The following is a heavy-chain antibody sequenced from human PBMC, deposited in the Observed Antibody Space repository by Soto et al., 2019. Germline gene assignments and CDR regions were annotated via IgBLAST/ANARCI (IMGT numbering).Heavy chain of an antibody. J-gene: IGHJ4*02. CDR2: ISYDGSNK. D-gene: IGHD3-22*01. CDR1: GFTFSSYA. Sequence: GGSLRLSCAASGFTFSSYAMHWVRQAPGKGLEWVAVISYDGSNKYYADSVKGRFTISRDNSKNTLYLQMNSLRAEDTAVYYCARGPNYYDSSVYGPAGYWGQGTLVTVSS. CDR3: ARGPNYYDSSVYGPAGY. V-gene: IGHV3-30-3*01.